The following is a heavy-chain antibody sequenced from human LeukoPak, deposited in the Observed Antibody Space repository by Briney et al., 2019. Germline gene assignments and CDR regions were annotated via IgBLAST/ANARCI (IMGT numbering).Heavy chain of an antibody. J-gene: IGHJ2*01. CDR3: APTWGGGSRYFDL. V-gene: IGHV1-69*05. Sequence: SVKVSCKASGGTFSSYAISWVRQAPGQGLEWMGRIIPIFGTANYAQKFQGRVTITTDESTSTAYMELSSLRSEDTAVYYRAPTWGGGSRYFDLWGRGTLVTVSS. CDR2: IIPIFGTA. CDR1: GGTFSSYA. D-gene: IGHD2-15*01.